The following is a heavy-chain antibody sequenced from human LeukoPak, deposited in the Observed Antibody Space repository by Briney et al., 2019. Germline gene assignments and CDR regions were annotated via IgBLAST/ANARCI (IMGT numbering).Heavy chain of an antibody. CDR3: ARCVAGSAKYFQK. D-gene: IGHD2-21*01. J-gene: IGHJ1*01. Sequence: ASVKLSCNAAGYTFTGYIMQWIRQAPGQGLEWMGWINPNSGGTNYAQKFQGRVTMTRDTSISTAYMVLSRLRSDDVAVYYCARCVAGSAKYFQKWGQGTLVTVSS. CDR1: GYTFTGYI. V-gene: IGHV1-2*02. CDR2: INPNSGGT.